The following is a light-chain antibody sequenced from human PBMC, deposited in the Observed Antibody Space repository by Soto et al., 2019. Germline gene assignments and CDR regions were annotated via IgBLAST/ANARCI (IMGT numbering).Light chain of an antibody. CDR1: QGISSY. J-gene: IGKJ1*01. CDR3: QQYYSYPR. CDR2: AAS. V-gene: IGKV1-8*01. Sequence: AIRMTQSPSSLSASTGDRVTITCRASQGISSYLAWYQQKPGKAPKLLIYAASTLQSGVPSRFSGSGSGTDFTLTCSCLQSEDFATYYCQQYYSYPRFGQGTKVEIK.